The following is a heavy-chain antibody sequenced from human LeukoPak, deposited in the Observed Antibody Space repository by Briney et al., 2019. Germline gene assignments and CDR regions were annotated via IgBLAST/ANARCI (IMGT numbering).Heavy chain of an antibody. CDR3: ARARYSSGWNDY. CDR2: IYSDGTT. V-gene: IGHV3-66*01. Sequence: GGSLRLSCAASGFTVSTNYMTWVRQAPGKGLEWVSVIYSDGTTYYADSVKDRFIISRDNSKNTLFLQINSLRVEDTAVYYCARARYSSGWNDYWGQGTLVTVSS. CDR1: GFTVSTNY. D-gene: IGHD6-19*01. J-gene: IGHJ4*02.